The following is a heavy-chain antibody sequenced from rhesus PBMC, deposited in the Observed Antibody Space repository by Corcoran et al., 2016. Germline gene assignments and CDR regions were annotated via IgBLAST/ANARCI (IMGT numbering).Heavy chain of an antibody. J-gene: IGHJ4*01. CDR3: ARIGNYNFDF. Sequence: QLQLQESGPGLVKPSETLSVTCSVSGGSFGSSHWSWIRQAPGKGLEWRGYIYGGGRTTNYNPSLKSRVTLSVDTSKNQFSLKLNSVTAADTAVYYCARIGNYNFDFWGQGLLVTVSS. CDR2: IYGGGRTT. V-gene: IGHV4-169*01. D-gene: IGHD1-44*01. CDR1: GGSFGSSH.